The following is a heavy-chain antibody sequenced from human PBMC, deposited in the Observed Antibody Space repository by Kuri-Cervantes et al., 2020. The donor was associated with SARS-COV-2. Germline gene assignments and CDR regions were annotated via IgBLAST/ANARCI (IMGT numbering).Heavy chain of an antibody. D-gene: IGHD3-3*01. CDR1: GFTFSSYC. Sequence: GESLKISCAASGFTFSSYCMHWVRQAPGKGLEWVAFIRYDGSNKYYADSVKGRFTISRDNSKNTLYLQMNSLRAEDTAVYYCVTWYDFWSGYSRGRFDYWGQGTLVTVSS. V-gene: IGHV3-30*02. CDR3: VTWYDFWSGYSRGRFDY. J-gene: IGHJ4*02. CDR2: IRYDGSNK.